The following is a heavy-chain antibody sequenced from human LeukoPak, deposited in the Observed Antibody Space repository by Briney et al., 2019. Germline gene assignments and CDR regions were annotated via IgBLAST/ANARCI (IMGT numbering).Heavy chain of an antibody. CDR3: AREENEVVVGYDY. V-gene: IGHV1-2*02. CDR1: GYTFTSYG. CDR2: INPNSGGT. D-gene: IGHD2-15*01. J-gene: IGHJ4*02. Sequence: ASVKVSCKASGYTFTSYGISWVRQAPGQGLEWMGWINPNSGGTNYAQKFQGRVTMTRDTSISTAYMELSRLRSDDTAVYYCAREENEVVVGYDYWGQGTLVTVSS.